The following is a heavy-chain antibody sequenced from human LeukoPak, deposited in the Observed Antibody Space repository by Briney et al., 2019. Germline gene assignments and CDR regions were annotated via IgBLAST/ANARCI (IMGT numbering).Heavy chain of an antibody. D-gene: IGHD1/OR15-1a*01. J-gene: IGHJ5*02. CDR3: ARDGGTRLGFDP. Sequence: PSETLSLTCTVSGGSINSYYWTWIRQPPGKGLEWIGSIYYTGTTSYNSSLKSRVTISIDTSKNQFSLNLNSVTAADTGVYYCARDGGTRLGFDPWGQGTLVTVSS. CDR2: IYYTGTT. CDR1: GGSINSYY. V-gene: IGHV4-59*12.